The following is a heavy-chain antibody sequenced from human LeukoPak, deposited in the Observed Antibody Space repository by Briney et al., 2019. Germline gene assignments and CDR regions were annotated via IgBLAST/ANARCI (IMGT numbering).Heavy chain of an antibody. CDR3: ARAVGSGSFQTYYYYMDV. J-gene: IGHJ6*03. V-gene: IGHV4-61*02. CDR1: GGSISSSSYY. Sequence: SETLSLTCTVSGGSISSSSYYWGWIRQPAGKGLEWIGRIYTSGSTNYNPSLKSRVTMSVDTSKNQFSLKLSSVTAADTAVYYCARAVGSGSFQTYYYYMDVWGKGTTVTISS. D-gene: IGHD3-10*01. CDR2: IYTSGST.